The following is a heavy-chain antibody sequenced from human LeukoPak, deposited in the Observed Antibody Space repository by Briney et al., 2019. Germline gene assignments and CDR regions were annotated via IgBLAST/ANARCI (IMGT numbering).Heavy chain of an antibody. CDR2: ISSSSSSI. D-gene: IGHD5-18*01. CDR1: GFAFSSYN. J-gene: IGHJ4*02. CDR3: ARGYSYGLFDY. Sequence: PGGSLRLSCAASGFAFSSYNMNWVRQAPGKGLEWVSPISSSSSSIYYADSVKGRFTISRDNAKNTLYLQMNSLRAEDTAVYYCARGYSYGLFDYWGQGTLVTVSS. V-gene: IGHV3-21*01.